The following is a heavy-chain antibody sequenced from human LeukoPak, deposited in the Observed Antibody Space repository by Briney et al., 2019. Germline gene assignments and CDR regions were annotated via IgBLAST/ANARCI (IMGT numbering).Heavy chain of an antibody. V-gene: IGHV3-11*04. CDR2: ISSSGSTL. CDR1: RFTFSDYY. J-gene: IGHJ5*02. D-gene: IGHD4-23*01. CDR3: ARVEGRSYGGNSAWFDP. Sequence: PGGSLRLSCAASRFTFSDYYMSWFRQAPGKGLEGVSYISSSGSTLYYADSVKGRFTISRDNAKNSLYLQMNSLRAEDTAVYYCARVEGRSYGGNSAWFDPWGQGTLVTVSS.